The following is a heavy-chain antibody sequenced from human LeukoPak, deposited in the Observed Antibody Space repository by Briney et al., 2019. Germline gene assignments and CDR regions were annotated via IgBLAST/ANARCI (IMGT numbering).Heavy chain of an antibody. CDR2: ISYDGSNK. CDR1: GFTFSSYA. CDR3: ARAGGEQLVRGFISHYFDY. D-gene: IGHD6-6*01. Sequence: GGSLRLSCAASGFTFSSYAMHWVRQAPGKGLEWVAVISYDGSNKYYADSVKGRFTISRDNSKNTLYLQMNSLRAEDTAVYYCARAGGEQLVRGFISHYFDYWGQGTLVTVSS. J-gene: IGHJ4*02. V-gene: IGHV3-30-3*01.